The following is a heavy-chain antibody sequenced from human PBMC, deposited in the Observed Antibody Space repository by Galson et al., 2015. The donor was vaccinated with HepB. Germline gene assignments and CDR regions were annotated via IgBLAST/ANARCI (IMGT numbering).Heavy chain of an antibody. CDR2: ISGSGGST. CDR1: GFTFSSSA. Sequence: SLRLSCAASGFTFSSSALSWVRQAPGKGLEWVSAISGSGGSTYYADSVKGRFTTSRDNAKNTLYLQMNSLRAEDTAVYYCAKYLAVAGSHFDHWGQGTQVTVSS. J-gene: IGHJ4*02. V-gene: IGHV3-23*01. CDR3: AKYLAVAGSHFDH. D-gene: IGHD6-19*01.